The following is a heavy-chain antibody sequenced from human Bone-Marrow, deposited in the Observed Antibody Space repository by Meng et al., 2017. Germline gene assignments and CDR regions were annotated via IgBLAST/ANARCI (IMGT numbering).Heavy chain of an antibody. Sequence: VALVQSVEEVKSPGSSVKVSCKASGGIFSSYAISWVRQAPGQGLEWMGGIIPIFGTANYAQKFQGRVTITADESTSTAYMELSSLRSEDTAVYYCARGVKGFGELLGWYFDLWGRGTLVTVSS. CDR2: IIPIFGTA. CDR1: GGIFSSYA. V-gene: IGHV1-69*01. CDR3: ARGVKGFGELLGWYFDL. J-gene: IGHJ2*01. D-gene: IGHD3-10*01.